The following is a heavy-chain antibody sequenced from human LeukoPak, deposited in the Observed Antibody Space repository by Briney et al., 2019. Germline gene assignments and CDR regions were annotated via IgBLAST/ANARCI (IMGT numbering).Heavy chain of an antibody. CDR1: GFAFSSYA. V-gene: IGHV3-23*01. J-gene: IGHJ6*03. D-gene: IGHD2-8*01. CDR2: ISGRGDRR. Sequence: GGSLRLSCAASGFAFSSYAMRWVRQAPGKGLEWVSSISGRGDRRDSADSVKGRFTISRDNSKNTLYLEMYSLRAEDTAVYYCAKDRGHCTNGVCHNYYYMDVWGKGTTVTVSS. CDR3: AKDRGHCTNGVCHNYYYMDV.